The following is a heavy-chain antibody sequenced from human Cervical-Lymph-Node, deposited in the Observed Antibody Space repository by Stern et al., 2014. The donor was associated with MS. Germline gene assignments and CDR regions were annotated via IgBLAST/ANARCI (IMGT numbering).Heavy chain of an antibody. V-gene: IGHV1-69*01. J-gene: IGHJ6*02. Sequence: QVQLVQSGAEVKKPGSSVKVSCKASGGTFSSYAIGWVRQAPGQGLEWMGGIIPMLGTANYAQKFQGRVTITADESTSTAYMELSSLRSEDTAVYYCAREPTTSHFYYYYGMDVWGQGTTVTVSS. D-gene: IGHD5-12*01. CDR2: IIPMLGTA. CDR1: GGTFSSYA. CDR3: AREPTTSHFYYYYGMDV.